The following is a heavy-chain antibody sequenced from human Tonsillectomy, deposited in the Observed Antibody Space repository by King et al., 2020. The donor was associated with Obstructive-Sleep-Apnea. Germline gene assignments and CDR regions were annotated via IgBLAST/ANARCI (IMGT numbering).Heavy chain of an antibody. J-gene: IGHJ6*02. V-gene: IGHV3-21*01. Sequence: VQLVESGGGLVKPGGSLRLSCAASGFTFSSYSMNWVRQAPGKGLEWVSSISSSSSYIYYADSVKGRFTISRDNAKNSLYLQMNSLRAEDTAVYYCARDRGIVTTGYYYGMDVWGQGTTVTVSS. D-gene: IGHD5-12*01. CDR1: GFTFSSYS. CDR3: ARDRGIVTTGYYYGMDV. CDR2: ISSSSSYI.